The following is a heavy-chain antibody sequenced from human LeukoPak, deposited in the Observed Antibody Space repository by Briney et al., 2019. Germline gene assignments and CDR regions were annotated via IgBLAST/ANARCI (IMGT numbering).Heavy chain of an antibody. CDR1: GFTFSDYW. J-gene: IGHJ3*02. V-gene: IGHV3-7*01. D-gene: IGHD1-26*01. CDR3: AREGKGAAEDAFDT. Sequence: GGSLRLSCAASGFTFSDYWMGWVRQAPGKGLEWVANIKQDGSEKYYVDSVKGRFTISRDNAKNSLFLQMNSLRAEDTAVYYCAREGKGAAEDAFDTWGQGTMVTVSS. CDR2: IKQDGSEK.